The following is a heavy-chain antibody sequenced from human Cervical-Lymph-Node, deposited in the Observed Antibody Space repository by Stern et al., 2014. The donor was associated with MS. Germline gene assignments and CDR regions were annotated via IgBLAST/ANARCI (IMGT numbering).Heavy chain of an antibody. CDR2: ISTNTGNP. Sequence: QVQLVQSGSELKKPGASVKVSCKASQYTFTSYAINWVRQAPGQGLEWMGWISTNTGNPTYAQGLTGRFVFSVDTSVSTAYLQISSLEAADTAVYYCARDRSQQEVWGLERYHGMDVWGQGTTVTVSS. CDR1: QYTFTSYA. V-gene: IGHV7-4-1*02. CDR3: ARDRSQQEVWGLERYHGMDV. J-gene: IGHJ6*02. D-gene: IGHD1-1*01.